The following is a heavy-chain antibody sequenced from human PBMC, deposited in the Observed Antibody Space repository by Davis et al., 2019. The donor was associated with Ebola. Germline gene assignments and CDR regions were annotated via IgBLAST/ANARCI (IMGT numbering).Heavy chain of an antibody. CDR2: IYYDGSNK. CDR1: GFTFSDYG. J-gene: IGHJ4*02. D-gene: IGHD3-10*01. Sequence: GGSLRLSCEASGFTFSDYGMHWVRQTPGKGLEWVALIYYDGSNKYYRDSVKGRFTISRDNSKNTLYVQLNSLRVEDTALYYCARESFAEGLAWGQGTLVTVSS. V-gene: IGHV3-33*01. CDR3: ARESFAEGLA.